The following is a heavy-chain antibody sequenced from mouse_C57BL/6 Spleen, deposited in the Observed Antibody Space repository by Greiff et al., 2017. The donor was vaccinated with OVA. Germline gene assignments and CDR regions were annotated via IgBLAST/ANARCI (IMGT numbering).Heavy chain of an antibody. Sequence: EVKLQESGGGLVKPGGSLKLSCAASGFTFSSYAMSWVRQTPEKRLEWVATISAGGSYTYYPDNVKGRFTISRDNAKNNLYLQMSHLKSEDTAMYYWARDKGYYGSGEGCDYWGQGTTLTVSA. CDR2: ISAGGSYT. CDR3: ARDKGYYGSGEGCDY. J-gene: IGHJ2*01. D-gene: IGHD1-1*01. V-gene: IGHV5-4*01. CDR1: GFTFSSYA.